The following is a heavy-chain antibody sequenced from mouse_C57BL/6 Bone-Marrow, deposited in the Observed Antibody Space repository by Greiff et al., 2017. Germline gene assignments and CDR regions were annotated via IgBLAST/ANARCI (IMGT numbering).Heavy chain of an antibody. Sequence: QVQLQQPGAELVKPGASVKLSCKASGYTFTSYWMHWVKQRPGQGLEWIGMIHPNSGSTNYNEKCKSKATRTVDKSSSTADMQRSSLTSEYSAVYYSAGIYVDDAFDYWGQGTTLTVSS. CDR3: AGIYVDDAFDY. CDR1: GYTFTSYW. V-gene: IGHV1-64*01. CDR2: IHPNSGST. J-gene: IGHJ2*01. D-gene: IGHD1-1*01.